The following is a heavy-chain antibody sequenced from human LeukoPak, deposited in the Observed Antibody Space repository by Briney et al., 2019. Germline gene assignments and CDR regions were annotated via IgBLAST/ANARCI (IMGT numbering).Heavy chain of an antibody. CDR2: ISAYNGNT. CDR1: GYTFTSYG. D-gene: IGHD6-19*01. J-gene: IGHJ5*02. Sequence: ASVKVSCKASGYTFTSYGISWVRQAPGQGLEWMGWISAYNGNTNYAQKLQGRVTMTTDTSTSTAYMELRSLRSDDTAVYYCARSTHSSGGLNWFDPRGQGTLVTVSS. CDR3: ARSTHSSGGLNWFDP. V-gene: IGHV1-18*01.